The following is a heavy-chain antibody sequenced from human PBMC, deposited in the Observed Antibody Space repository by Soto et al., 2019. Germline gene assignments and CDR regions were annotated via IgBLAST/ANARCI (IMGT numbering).Heavy chain of an antibody. J-gene: IGHJ4*02. D-gene: IGHD3-16*01. CDR3: ARGGGPYVWFNEF. V-gene: IGHV1-69*13. Sequence: ASVKISCKDSGGLFSSFAISWVRQAPGQGLEWMGGIIPVFGTTNYAQKFQDRVTITADESTNTAYMELSSLRSDDTAMYYCARGGGPYVWFNEFWGQGTQVTVSS. CDR2: IIPVFGTT. CDR1: GGLFSSFA.